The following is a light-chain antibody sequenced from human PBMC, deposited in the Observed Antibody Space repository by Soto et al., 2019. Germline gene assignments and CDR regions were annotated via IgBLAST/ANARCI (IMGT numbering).Light chain of an antibody. CDR3: QQYNNWWA. CDR1: QTISNN. Sequence: EIVMTQSPATLSVSPGESATLSCRASQTISNNLAWYQQKPGQAPRLLIYGASTRATGIPARFSGSGSGTEFTLTISSLQSEDFAVYYCQQYNNWWAFGQGTKVDIK. J-gene: IGKJ1*01. V-gene: IGKV3-15*01. CDR2: GAS.